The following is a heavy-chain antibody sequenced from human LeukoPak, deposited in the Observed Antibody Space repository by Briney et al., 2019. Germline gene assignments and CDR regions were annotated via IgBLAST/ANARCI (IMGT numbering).Heavy chain of an antibody. CDR1: GFTFSSYV. V-gene: IGHV3-23*01. J-gene: IGHJ4*02. D-gene: IGHD6-13*01. Sequence: GGSLRLSCAASGFTFSSYVMSWVRRAPGKGLEWVSAISGSGGSTYYADSVKGRFTISRDNAKNSLYLQMNSLRAEDTAVYYCARDVWGSSWTPFDYWGQGTLVTVSS. CDR2: ISGSGGST. CDR3: ARDVWGSSWTPFDY.